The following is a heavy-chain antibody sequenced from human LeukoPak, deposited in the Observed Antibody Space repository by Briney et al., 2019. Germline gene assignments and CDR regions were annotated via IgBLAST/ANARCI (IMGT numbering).Heavy chain of an antibody. D-gene: IGHD3-22*01. CDR3: ARDKEVVISDY. Sequence: GGSLRLSCAASGFTFSSHWMHWVRQAPGKGLVWVSGINGDGSSTSYADSVKGRFTISRDNAKNSLYLQMNSLRAEDTAVYYCARDKEVVISDYWGQGTLVTVSS. CDR2: INGDGSST. J-gene: IGHJ4*02. CDR1: GFTFSSHW. V-gene: IGHV3-74*01.